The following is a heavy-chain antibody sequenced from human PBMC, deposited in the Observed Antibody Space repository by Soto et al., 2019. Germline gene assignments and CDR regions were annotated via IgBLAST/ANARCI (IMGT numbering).Heavy chain of an antibody. D-gene: IGHD3-22*01. CDR1: GGSFSGYY. J-gene: IGHJ5*02. Sequence: SETLSLTCAVYGGSFSGYYWSWIRQPPGKGLEWIGEINHSGSTNYNPSLKSRVTISVDTSKNQFSLKLSSVTAADTAVYYCARGEIDDSSGYPNWFDPWGQGTLVTVSS. V-gene: IGHV4-34*01. CDR3: ARGEIDDSSGYPNWFDP. CDR2: INHSGST.